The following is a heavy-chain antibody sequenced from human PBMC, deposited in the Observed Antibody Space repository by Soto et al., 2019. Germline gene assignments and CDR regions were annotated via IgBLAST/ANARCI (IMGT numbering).Heavy chain of an antibody. CDR2: IIPIFGTA. Sequence: QVQLVQSGAEVKKPGSSVKVSCKASGGTFSSYAISWVRQAPGQGLEWMGGIIPIFGTANYAQKFQGRVTITPDKPPNKAYKGVSGLRPEDPAVYYCAREIKNNWNDGGHLDYWGQGTLVPFPP. CDR3: AREIKNNWNDGGHLDY. V-gene: IGHV1-69*06. J-gene: IGHJ4*02. CDR1: GGTFSSYA. D-gene: IGHD1-20*01.